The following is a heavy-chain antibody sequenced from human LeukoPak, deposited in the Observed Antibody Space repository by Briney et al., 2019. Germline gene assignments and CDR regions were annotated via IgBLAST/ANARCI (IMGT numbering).Heavy chain of an antibody. D-gene: IGHD1-26*01. CDR3: ARDYSATYFDF. CDR1: GYTFIRHG. V-gene: IGHV1-18*01. Sequence: ASVKVSCKASGYTFIRHGISWVRQAPGQGLEWMGWISAYNGHTKFAQKLQDRVTMTTDTSMNTAYMELRSLRSDDTAVYYCARDYSATYFDFWGQGTLVTVSS. CDR2: ISAYNGHT. J-gene: IGHJ4*02.